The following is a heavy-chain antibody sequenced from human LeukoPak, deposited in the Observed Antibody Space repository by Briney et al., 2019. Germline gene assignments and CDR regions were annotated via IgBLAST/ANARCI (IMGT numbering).Heavy chain of an antibody. D-gene: IGHD2-2*01. J-gene: IGHJ5*02. Sequence: GGSLRLSCAASGFTFSNAWMSWVRQAPGKGLEWVSRVRSETDGGTTDYAAPVQGRFTISRDDSKNTLYLQMSSLETGDTAVYYCTTLSYAAAPTWGQGTLVTVSS. CDR3: TTLSYAAAPT. V-gene: IGHV3-15*01. CDR2: VRSETDGGTT. CDR1: GFTFSNAW.